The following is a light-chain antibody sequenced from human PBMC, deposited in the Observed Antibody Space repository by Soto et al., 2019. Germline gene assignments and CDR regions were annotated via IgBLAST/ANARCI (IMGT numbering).Light chain of an antibody. J-gene: IGKJ5*01. CDR3: QQYNNWPQIT. CDR2: AAS. CDR1: QSISSN. Sequence: EIGMAQSRATLSVWPGKITTRSCRTSQSISSNLAWYQQKPGQAPRLLIYAASTRATGIPARFSGSGSGTEFTLTISTLQSEDFAVYYCQQYNNWPQITFGQGTRLEIK. V-gene: IGKV3-15*01.